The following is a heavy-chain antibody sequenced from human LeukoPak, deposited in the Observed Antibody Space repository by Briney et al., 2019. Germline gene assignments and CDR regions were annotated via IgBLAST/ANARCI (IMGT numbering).Heavy chain of an antibody. V-gene: IGHV3-48*01. CDR3: ARDSEMATIPTYFDY. CDR1: GFTFSSYS. Sequence: GGSLRLSCAASGFTFSSYSMNWVRQAPGKGLEWVSYISSSSSTIYYADSVKGRFTISRDNAKNSLYLQMNSLRAEDTAVYYCARDSEMATIPTYFDYWGQGTLVTVSS. D-gene: IGHD5-24*01. CDR2: ISSSSSTI. J-gene: IGHJ4*02.